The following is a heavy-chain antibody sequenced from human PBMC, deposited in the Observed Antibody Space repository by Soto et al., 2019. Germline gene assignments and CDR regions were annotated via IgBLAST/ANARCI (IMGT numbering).Heavy chain of an antibody. J-gene: IGHJ4*02. CDR3: ARAENAVTLYYFDY. V-gene: IGHV4-34*01. CDR2: INHSGST. CDR1: GGSFSGYY. Sequence: SETLSLTCAVYGGSFSGYYWSWIRQPPGKGLEWIGEINHSGSTNYNPSLKSRVTISVDTSKNQFSLKLSSVTAADTAVYYCARAENAVTLYYFDYWGQGTLVPVSS. D-gene: IGHD4-4*01.